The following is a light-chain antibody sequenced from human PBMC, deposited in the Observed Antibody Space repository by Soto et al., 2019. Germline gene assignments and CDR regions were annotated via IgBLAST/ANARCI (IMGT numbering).Light chain of an antibody. V-gene: IGKV3-20*01. J-gene: IGKJ1*01. CDR2: DVS. Sequence: EIVLTQSPGTLSLSPGERATLSCRSSQSVSSSYLAWYQHKPGQAPRLLIYDVSSRATGIPDRFSGSGSGTAFTLTISRLEHGDFAVYYWQQYGSSPTFGQGTKVEIK. CDR3: QQYGSSPT. CDR1: QSVSSSY.